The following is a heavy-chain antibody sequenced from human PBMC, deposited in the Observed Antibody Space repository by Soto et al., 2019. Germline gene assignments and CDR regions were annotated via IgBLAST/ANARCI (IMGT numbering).Heavy chain of an antibody. D-gene: IGHD1-26*01. CDR3: ARHGGSSTEGRYYYGMDV. CDR2: IIPIFGTA. Sequence: QVQLVQSGAEVKKPGSSVKVSCKASGGTFSSYAISWVRQAPGQGLEWMGGIIPIFGTADYAQKFQGRVTIPADESTSTAYMELSTLGSEETAVYYCARHGGSSTEGRYYYGMDVGGQGTTVTVSS. V-gene: IGHV1-69*12. CDR1: GGTFSSYA. J-gene: IGHJ6*02.